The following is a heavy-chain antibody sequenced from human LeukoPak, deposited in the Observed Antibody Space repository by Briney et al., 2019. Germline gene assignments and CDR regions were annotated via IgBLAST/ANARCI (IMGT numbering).Heavy chain of an antibody. Sequence: SSETLSLTCTVSGGSISSYYWSWIRQPPGKGLEWIGYIYYSGSTNYNPSLKSRVTISVDTSKNQFSLKLSSVTAADTAVYYCARSSWGGYYFDYWGQGTLVTVSS. CDR3: ARSSWGGYYFDY. D-gene: IGHD3-16*01. CDR2: IYYSGST. V-gene: IGHV4-59*08. J-gene: IGHJ4*02. CDR1: GGSISSYY.